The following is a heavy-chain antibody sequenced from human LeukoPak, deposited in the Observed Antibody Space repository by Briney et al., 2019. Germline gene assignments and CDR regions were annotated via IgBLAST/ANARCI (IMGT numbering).Heavy chain of an antibody. Sequence: PSETLSLTCGVSGGSISNTNWWSWVRQPPGQGLEWIGEISLTGLTHYNPSLESRVTVSLDKSKNQLSLDLTSVTAADTAVYYCSRENGAFSPFGYWGQGTLVTVLS. CDR3: SRENGAFSPFGY. CDR2: ISLTGLT. V-gene: IGHV4-4*02. CDR1: GGSISNTNW. J-gene: IGHJ4*02. D-gene: IGHD2-8*01.